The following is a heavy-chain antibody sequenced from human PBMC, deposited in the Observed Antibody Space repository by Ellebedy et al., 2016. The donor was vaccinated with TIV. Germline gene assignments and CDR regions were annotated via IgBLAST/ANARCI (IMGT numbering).Heavy chain of an antibody. D-gene: IGHD1-26*01. CDR3: ATERSGSYYNY. J-gene: IGHJ4*02. V-gene: IGHV3-74*03. CDR1: GIIFSSYW. CDR2: INSDGSST. Sequence: GESLKISCEASGIIFSSYWMHWVRQAPGKGLLWVSRINSDGSSTTYADSVKGRFTISRDNAKNTVYLQMNSLRLEDTDVYYCATERSGSYYNYWGQGTLVTVSS.